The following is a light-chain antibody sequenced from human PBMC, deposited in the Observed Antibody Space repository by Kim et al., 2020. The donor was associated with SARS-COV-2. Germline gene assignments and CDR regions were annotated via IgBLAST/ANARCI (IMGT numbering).Light chain of an antibody. Sequence: EIVLTQSPGTLSLSPGERATLSCRASQSVSSSYLAWYQQRPGQAPRLLIYGASRRATGIPDRFSGSASGTDFTLTISRLEPEDLAVYYCQQYAYSPYTFGQGTSWRS. CDR1: QSVSSSY. V-gene: IGKV3-20*01. J-gene: IGKJ2*01. CDR2: GAS. CDR3: QQYAYSPYT.